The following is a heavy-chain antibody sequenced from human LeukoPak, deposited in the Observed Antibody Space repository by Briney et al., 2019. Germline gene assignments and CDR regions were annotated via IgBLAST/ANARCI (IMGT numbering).Heavy chain of an antibody. V-gene: IGHV3-7*05. CDR2: IKQDGSEK. Sequence: HPGGSLRRSCAASGFTFSSYWMSWVRQAPGKGLEWVANIKQDGSEKYYVDSVKGRFTISRDNAKNSLYLQMNSLRAEDTAVYYCARDQRYCSSSSCPWEPFDYWGQGTLVTVSS. D-gene: IGHD2-2*01. CDR3: ARDQRYCSSSSCPWEPFDY. CDR1: GFTFSSYW. J-gene: IGHJ4*02.